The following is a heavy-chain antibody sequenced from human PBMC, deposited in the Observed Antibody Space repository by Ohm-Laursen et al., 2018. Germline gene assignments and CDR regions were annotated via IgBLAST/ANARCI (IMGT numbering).Heavy chain of an antibody. Sequence: TLSLTCTVSGGSISSYYWSWIRQPPGKGLEWIGYIYYSGSTNYNPFLKSRVTISVDTSKNQFSLKLSSVTAADTAVYYCARVSSHYYDSSGLFDYWGQGTLVTVSS. CDR2: IYYSGST. D-gene: IGHD3-22*01. CDR3: ARVSSHYYDSSGLFDY. CDR1: GGSISSYY. J-gene: IGHJ4*02. V-gene: IGHV4-59*01.